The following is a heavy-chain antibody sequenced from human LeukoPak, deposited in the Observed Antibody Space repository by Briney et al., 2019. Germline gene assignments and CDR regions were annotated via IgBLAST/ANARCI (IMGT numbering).Heavy chain of an antibody. CDR2: ISSSGSTI. CDR3: ARYANGYCGGDCPPGWYFDL. V-gene: IGHV3-48*03. CDR1: GFTFSSYE. Sequence: GGSLRLSCAASGFTFSSYEMNWVRKAPGKGLEWVSYISSSGSTIYYADSVKGRFTISRDNAKNSLYLQMNSLTAEDTAVYYCARYANGYCGGDCPPGWYFDLWGRGTLVTVSS. D-gene: IGHD2-21*02. J-gene: IGHJ2*01.